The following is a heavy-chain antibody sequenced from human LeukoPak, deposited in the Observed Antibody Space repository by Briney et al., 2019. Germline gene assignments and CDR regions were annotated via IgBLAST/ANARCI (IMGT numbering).Heavy chain of an antibody. CDR2: ISSSGSTI. V-gene: IGHV3-11*01. CDR1: GFTFSDYY. CDR3: ARDFDWLFPDYYYGMDV. Sequence: GGSLRLSCAASGFTFSDYYMSWIRQAPGKGLEWVSYISSSGSTIYYADSVKGRFTISRDNAKNSLYLQMNSLRAEDTAVYYCARDFDWLFPDYYYGMDVWGQGTTVTVSS. J-gene: IGHJ6*02. D-gene: IGHD3-9*01.